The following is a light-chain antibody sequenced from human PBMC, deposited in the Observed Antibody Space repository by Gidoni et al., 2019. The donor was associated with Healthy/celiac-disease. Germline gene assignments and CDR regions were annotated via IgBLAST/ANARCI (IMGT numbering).Light chain of an antibody. V-gene: IGKV1-5*03. CDR1: QSISSW. CDR2: KAS. J-gene: IGKJ1*01. Sequence: DIQMTQSPSTLSASVGDRVTSTCRASQSISSWLAWYQQKPGKAPKLLIYKASSLESGVPSRFSGSGSGTEFTLTISSLQPDDFATYYCQQYNSYSVTFGRGTKVEIK. CDR3: QQYNSYSVT.